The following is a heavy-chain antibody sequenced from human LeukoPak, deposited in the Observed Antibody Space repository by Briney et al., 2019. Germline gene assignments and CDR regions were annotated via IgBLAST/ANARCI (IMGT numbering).Heavy chain of an antibody. D-gene: IGHD3-10*01. CDR3: ASMVRGVINYFDY. CDR2: ISSSSSYI. Sequence: GGSLRLSCAASGFTFSSYSMNWVRQAPGKGLEWVSSISSSSSYIYYADSVKGRFTISRGNAKNSLYLQMNSLRAEDTAVYYCASMVRGVINYFDYWGQGTLVTVSS. J-gene: IGHJ4*02. CDR1: GFTFSSYS. V-gene: IGHV3-21*01.